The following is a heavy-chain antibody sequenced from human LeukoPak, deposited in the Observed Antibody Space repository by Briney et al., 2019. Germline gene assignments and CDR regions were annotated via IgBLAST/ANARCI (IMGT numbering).Heavy chain of an antibody. Sequence: SETLSLTCAVYGGSFGGYSWTWIRQPPGKGLEWLGEINHSGNTNYNPSLKSRVTISVDTSKNQFSLKLTSVTAADTAVYYCARGIDYWGQGTLVTVSS. V-gene: IGHV4-34*01. CDR1: GGSFGGYS. J-gene: IGHJ4*02. CDR2: INHSGNT. CDR3: ARGIDY.